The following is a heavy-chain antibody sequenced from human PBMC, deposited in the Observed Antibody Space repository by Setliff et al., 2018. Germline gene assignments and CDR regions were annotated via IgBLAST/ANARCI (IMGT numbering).Heavy chain of an antibody. V-gene: IGHV3-33*08. CDR3: ARTCSGSGCYAGLES. J-gene: IGHJ4*02. CDR1: GFTFSTYR. Sequence: SLRLSCAASGFTFSTYRMHWVRQAPGKGLEWVAVIWDDGVKKYHADSVKGRFTISRDNSKNTLYLQMNSLRPEDTAVYYCARTCSGSGCYAGLESWGQGTPVTVPQ. CDR2: IWDDGVKK. D-gene: IGHD2-15*01.